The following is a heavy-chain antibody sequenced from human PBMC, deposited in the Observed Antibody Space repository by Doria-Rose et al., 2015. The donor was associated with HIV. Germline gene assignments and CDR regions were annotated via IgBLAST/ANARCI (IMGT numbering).Heavy chain of an antibody. J-gene: IGHJ2*01. V-gene: IGHV4-38-2*02. CDR2: IYHTGST. D-gene: IGHD1-26*01. CDR3: ARPANVGMEDWYLDL. CDR1: GDSVSSHFY. Sequence: QEQLQESGPGLVKPSETLSLTCIVSGDSVSSHFYWGWIRQPPGEGLEWIGNIYHTGSTYYNPSLKSRVTISLDTSRTNFSLRLPSVTAADTAVYYCARPANVGMEDWYLDLWGRGTLVAVSS.